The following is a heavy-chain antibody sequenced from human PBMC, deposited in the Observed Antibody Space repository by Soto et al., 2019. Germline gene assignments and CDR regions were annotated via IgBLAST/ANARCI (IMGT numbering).Heavy chain of an antibody. D-gene: IGHD3-3*02. Sequence: GGSLRLSCAASGFTFTSAWMSWVRQAPGKGLEWVGRIKSKTDGGTTDYAAPVRGRFTISRDDSKNTLYVQLNSLKTEDTAVYYCTTDSILAPPFHWGQGTLVTVSS. V-gene: IGHV3-15*01. CDR3: TTDSILAPPFH. CDR1: GFTFTSAW. CDR2: IKSKTDGGTT. J-gene: IGHJ4*02.